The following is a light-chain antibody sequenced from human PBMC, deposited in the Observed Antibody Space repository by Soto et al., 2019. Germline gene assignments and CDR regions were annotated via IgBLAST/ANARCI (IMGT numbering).Light chain of an antibody. CDR3: QQYGSSQT. Sequence: EIVLTQSPATLSLSPGERATLSCGASQSVRSNYVAWYQQKPGLAPRLLIYDASSRATGIPDRFSGSGSGTDFTLTISRLELEDSAVYYCQQYGSSQTFGPGTKVDIK. V-gene: IGKV3D-20*01. J-gene: IGKJ3*01. CDR1: QSVRSNY. CDR2: DAS.